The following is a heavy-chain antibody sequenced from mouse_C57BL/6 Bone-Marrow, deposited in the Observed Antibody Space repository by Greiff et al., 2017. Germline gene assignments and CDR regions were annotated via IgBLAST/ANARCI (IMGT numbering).Heavy chain of an antibody. CDR3: ARTYDGYYSYAMDY. CDR2: ISNGGGST. Sequence: EVNVVESGGGLVQPGGSLKLSCAASGFTFSDYYMYWVRQTPEKRLEWVAYISNGGGSTYYPDTVKGRFTISRDNAKNTLYLQLSRLKSEDTAMXYCARTYDGYYSYAMDYWGQGTSVTVSS. CDR1: GFTFSDYY. V-gene: IGHV5-12*01. J-gene: IGHJ4*01. D-gene: IGHD2-3*01.